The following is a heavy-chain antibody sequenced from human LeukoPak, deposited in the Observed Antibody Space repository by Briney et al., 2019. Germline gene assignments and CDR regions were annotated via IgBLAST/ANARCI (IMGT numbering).Heavy chain of an antibody. Sequence: GGSLRLSCAASGFTFSSYEMNWVRQAPGKGLEWASYISSSGSTIYYADSVKGRFTISRDNAKNSLYLQMNSLRAEDTAVYYCARDFGVNYYYYYGMDVWGKGTTVTVSS. CDR3: ARDFGVNYYYYYGMDV. J-gene: IGHJ6*04. D-gene: IGHD3-16*01. CDR2: ISSSGSTI. CDR1: GFTFSSYE. V-gene: IGHV3-48*03.